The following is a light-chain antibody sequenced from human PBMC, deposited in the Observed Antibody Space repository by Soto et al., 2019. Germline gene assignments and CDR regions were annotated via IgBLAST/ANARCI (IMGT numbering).Light chain of an antibody. V-gene: IGKV1-5*03. CDR3: QQTYTTPLYT. Sequence: DIQMTQSPSTLSASVGDRVTIACRASQSINNWLAWYQQKPGKAPKLLIYKASTLQSGVPSRFSGSGSGTDFTLTISSLQPEDCATYFCQQTYTTPLYTFGQGTHLEI. CDR2: KAS. CDR1: QSINNW. J-gene: IGKJ2*01.